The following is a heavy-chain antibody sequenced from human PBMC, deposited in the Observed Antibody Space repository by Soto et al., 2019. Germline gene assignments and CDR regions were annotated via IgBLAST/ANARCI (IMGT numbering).Heavy chain of an antibody. CDR3: ASGNSSGWHAFDI. CDR2: IIPIFGTA. V-gene: IGHV1-69*13. D-gene: IGHD6-19*01. Sequence: SVKVSCKASGYTFTNYYMHWVRQAPGQGLEWMGGIIPIFGTANYAQKFQGRVTITADESTSTAYMELSSLRSEDTAVYYCASGNSSGWHAFDIWGQGTMVTVSS. J-gene: IGHJ3*02. CDR1: GYTFTNYY.